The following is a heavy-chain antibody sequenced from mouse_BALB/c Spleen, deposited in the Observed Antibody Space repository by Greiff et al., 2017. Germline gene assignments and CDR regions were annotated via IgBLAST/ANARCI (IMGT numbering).Heavy chain of an antibody. CDR3: ARGDYGY. CDR1: GFTFSSYA. D-gene: IGHD1-1*02. V-gene: IGHV5-9-3*01. J-gene: IGHJ2*01. CDR2: ISSGGSYT. Sequence: EVQLVESGGGLVKPGGSLKLSCAASGFTFSSYAMSWVRQTPEKRLEWVATISSGGSYTYYPASVTGRFTISRDNAKNTLYLQMSSLRSEDTAMYYCARGDYGYWGQGTTLTVSS.